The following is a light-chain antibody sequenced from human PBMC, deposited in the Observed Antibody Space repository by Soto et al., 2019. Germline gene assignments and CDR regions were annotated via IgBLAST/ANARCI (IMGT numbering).Light chain of an antibody. CDR3: SAWDDSIYGPV. Sequence: QSVLTQPPSASGTPGQRVAISCSGGSSDIGSNPVNWYLHLPGAAPKLLIYRDNQRPSGVPDRFSGSKSGTSASLTISGLQSEDEADYSCSAWDDSIYGPVFGGGTKVTVL. V-gene: IGLV1-44*01. CDR2: RDN. J-gene: IGLJ2*01. CDR1: SSDIGSNP.